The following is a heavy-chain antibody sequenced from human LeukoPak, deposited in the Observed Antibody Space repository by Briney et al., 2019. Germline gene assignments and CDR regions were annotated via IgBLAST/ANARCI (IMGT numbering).Heavy chain of an antibody. J-gene: IGHJ4*02. D-gene: IGHD3-3*01. V-gene: IGHV4-39*01. CDR2: IYYSGST. Sequence: SETLSLTCTVSGGSISSSYYYWGWIRQPPGKGLEWIGSIYYSGSTYYNPSLKSRVTISVDTSKNQFSLKLRSVTAADTAVYYCARAYYDFWSGYSNWGQGTLVTVSS. CDR3: ARAYYDFWSGYSN. CDR1: GGSISSSYYY.